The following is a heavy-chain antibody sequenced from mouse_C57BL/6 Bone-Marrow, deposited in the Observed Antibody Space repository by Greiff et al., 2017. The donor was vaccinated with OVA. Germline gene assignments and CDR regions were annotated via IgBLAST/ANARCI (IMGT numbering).Heavy chain of an antibody. CDR2: IYPGDGDT. Sequence: QVHVKQSGAELVKPGASVKISCKASGYAFSSYWMNWVKQRPGKGLEWIGQIYPGDGDTNYNGKFKGKATLTADKSSSTAYMQLSSLTSEYSAVYFCARSPDGYYIDYWGQGTTLTVSS. CDR3: ARSPDGYYIDY. V-gene: IGHV1-80*01. CDR1: GYAFSSYW. D-gene: IGHD2-3*01. J-gene: IGHJ2*01.